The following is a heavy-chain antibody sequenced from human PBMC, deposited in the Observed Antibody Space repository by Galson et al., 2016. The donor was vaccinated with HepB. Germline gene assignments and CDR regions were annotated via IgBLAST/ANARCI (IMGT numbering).Heavy chain of an antibody. CDR2: ISGNGDTT. CDR1: GFTFEDYA. V-gene: IGHV3-43*02. D-gene: IGHD3-22*01. CDR3: ARDISMYFYDSNGYYT. J-gene: IGHJ5*02. Sequence: SLRLSCAGSGFTFEDYAIHWVRQVPGKGLEWVSLISGNGDTTYYVDSVKGRFTISRDNNENSVYLQMNSLRPEDTALYYCARDISMYFYDSNGYYTWGQGTQVTVSS.